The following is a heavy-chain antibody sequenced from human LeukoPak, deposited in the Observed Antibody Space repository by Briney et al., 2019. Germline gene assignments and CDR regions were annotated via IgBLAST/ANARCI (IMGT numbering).Heavy chain of an antibody. D-gene: IGHD3-9*01. CDR3: AKDLAGYYPIDY. CDR1: GFTFTRYA. V-gene: IGHV3-30*02. J-gene: IGHJ4*02. Sequence: GGSLRLSCAASGFTFTRYAMHWVRQAPGKGLEWVAFIRYDGSNRYYTDSVKGRFTISRDNSKNTLYLQMNSLRAEDTAVYYCAKDLAGYYPIDYWGQGTLVTVSS. CDR2: IRYDGSNR.